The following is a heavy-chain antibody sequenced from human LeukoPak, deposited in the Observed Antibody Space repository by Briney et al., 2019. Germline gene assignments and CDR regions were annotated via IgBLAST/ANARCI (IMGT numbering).Heavy chain of an antibody. J-gene: IGHJ2*01. V-gene: IGHV1-46*01. Sequence: GASVKVSCKASGYTFTSYGISWVRQAPGQGLEWMGIINPSGGSTSYAQKFQGRVTMTRDTSTSTVYMELSSLRSEDTAVYYCARDLRGGSGRQDDWYFDLWGRGTLVTVSS. CDR1: GYTFTSYG. D-gene: IGHD6-19*01. CDR3: ARDLRGGSGRQDDWYFDL. CDR2: INPSGGST.